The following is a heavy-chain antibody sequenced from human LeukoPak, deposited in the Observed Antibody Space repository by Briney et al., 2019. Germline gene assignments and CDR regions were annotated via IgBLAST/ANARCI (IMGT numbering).Heavy chain of an antibody. D-gene: IGHD3-22*01. CDR1: GGSVSSGSYY. CDR3: ARERYYDSSGYYGNYYFDY. Sequence: SETLSLTCTVSGGSVSSGSYYWGWIRQPPGKGLEWIGYIYYSGSTNYNPSLKSRVTISVDTSKNQFSLKLSSVTAADTAVYYCARERYYDSSGYYGNYYFDYWGQGTLVTVSS. V-gene: IGHV4-61*01. CDR2: IYYSGST. J-gene: IGHJ4*02.